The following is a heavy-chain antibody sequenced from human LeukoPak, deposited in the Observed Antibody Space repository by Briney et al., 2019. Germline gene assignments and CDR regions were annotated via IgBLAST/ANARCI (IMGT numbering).Heavy chain of an antibody. CDR3: AKDRDRQLVSLFDC. CDR2: ISDSGGTT. J-gene: IGHJ4*02. Sequence: PGGSLRLSCAASGFTFSSYVMSWVRQAPGKGLEWVSGISDSGGTTYYADSVKGRFTISRDNSRNTLDLQMNSLSAEDTAVYYCAKDRDRQLVSLFDCWGQGTLVTVSS. D-gene: IGHD6-6*01. CDR1: GFTFSSYV. V-gene: IGHV3-23*01.